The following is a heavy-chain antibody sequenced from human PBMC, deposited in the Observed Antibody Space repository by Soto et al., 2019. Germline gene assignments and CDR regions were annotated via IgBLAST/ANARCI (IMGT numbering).Heavy chain of an antibody. CDR1: GGTFSSYA. V-gene: IGHV1-69*05. D-gene: IGHD2-2*01. CDR2: IIPIFGTA. J-gene: IGHJ6*02. Sequence: VQLVQSGAEVKKPGSSVKVSCKASGGTFSSYAISWVRQAPGQGLEWRGGIIPIFGTANYAQKIQGRIPITPAESTSTAYMELSRLRSEDTAVYYCARHVPAAGYYYGMDVWGQGTTVTVSS. CDR3: ARHVPAAGYYYGMDV.